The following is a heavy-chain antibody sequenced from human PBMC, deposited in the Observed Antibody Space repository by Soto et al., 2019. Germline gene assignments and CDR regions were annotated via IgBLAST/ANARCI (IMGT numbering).Heavy chain of an antibody. V-gene: IGHV3-74*01. Sequence: EVPVVESGGGLVQPGGSLRLSCEASGATFANYWMHWVRKVPGKGLVWVSRISNDGSDITYAESVNGRLTAYRDNTTIMVFLQRNHMSVADTAVYYCKRDIPHHWRASWGKGTLVNVSP. CDR2: ISNDGSDI. J-gene: IGHJ5*02. CDR1: GATFANYW. CDR3: KRDIPHHWRAS. D-gene: IGHD2-21*01.